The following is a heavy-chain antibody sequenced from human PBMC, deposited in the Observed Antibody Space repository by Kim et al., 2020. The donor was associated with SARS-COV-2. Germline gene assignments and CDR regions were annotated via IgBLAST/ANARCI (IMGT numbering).Heavy chain of an antibody. CDR1: GGSFSGYY. CDR3: AGGLGCSSTSCYLPNWFDP. CDR2: INHSGST. J-gene: IGHJ5*02. V-gene: IGHV4-34*01. Sequence: SETLSLTCAVYGGSFSGYYWSWIRQPPGKGLEWIGEINHSGSTNYNPSLKSRVTISVDTSKNQFSLKLSSVTAADTAVYYCAGGLGCSSTSCYLPNWFDPWGQGTLVTVSS. D-gene: IGHD2-2*01.